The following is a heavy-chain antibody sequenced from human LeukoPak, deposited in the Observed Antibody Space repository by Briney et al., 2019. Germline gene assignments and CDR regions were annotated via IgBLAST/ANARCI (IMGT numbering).Heavy chain of an antibody. CDR1: GFTFSGSW. CDR3: TASLGY. D-gene: IGHD7-27*01. Sequence: GGSQSLFCAVSGFTFSGSWMTWVREAPGKGLEWVGRIKSKTEGGTADYAATVKGRFTISRDDSKDTLYLQMNSLKTEDPAVYYCTASLGYWGQGTLVTVSS. J-gene: IGHJ4*02. CDR2: IKSKTEGGTA. V-gene: IGHV3-15*01.